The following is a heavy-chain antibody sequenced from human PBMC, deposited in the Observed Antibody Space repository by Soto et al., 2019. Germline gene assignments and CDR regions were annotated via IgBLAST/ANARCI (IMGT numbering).Heavy chain of an antibody. V-gene: IGHV3-74*01. CDR2: INNDGSST. Sequence: EVQLVESGGGLVHPGGSLTLSCAASGFTFSSFWMSWVRQAPGKGLVWVSRINNDGSSTSTKYADSVKGRFTISRDNAKNTLYLHMNSLRAEDTAVYYCARDRGDFWSGYYDYWGQGTLVTVSS. CDR1: GFTFSSFW. J-gene: IGHJ4*02. D-gene: IGHD3-3*01. CDR3: ARDRGDFWSGYYDY.